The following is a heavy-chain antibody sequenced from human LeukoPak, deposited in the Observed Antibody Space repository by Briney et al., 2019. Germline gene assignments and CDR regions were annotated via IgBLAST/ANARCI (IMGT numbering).Heavy chain of an antibody. V-gene: IGHV3-13*01. D-gene: IGHD1-1*01. Sequence: GGSLRLSCAASGFTFSSFDMHWSRQPQDQGLNWFSTIGTASDTYYPGSVEGRFTLSRDNAKNSLYLQMNSLTAGDTAVYYCARGPPRGKYYYMDVWGKGTTVTVSS. CDR1: GFTFSSFD. J-gene: IGHJ6*03. CDR3: ARGPPRGKYYYMDV. CDR2: IGTASDT.